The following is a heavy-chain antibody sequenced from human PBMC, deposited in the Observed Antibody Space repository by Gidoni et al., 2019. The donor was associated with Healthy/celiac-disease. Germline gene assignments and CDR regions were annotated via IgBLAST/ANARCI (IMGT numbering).Heavy chain of an antibody. CDR3: AHIKEYYYDSSGYHGWFDP. J-gene: IGHJ5*02. V-gene: IGHV2-5*02. D-gene: IGHD3-22*01. CDR2: IYWDDDK. CDR1: GFSLSTSGVG. Sequence: QITLTESGPTLVKPTQTLTLTCTFSGFSLSTSGVGVGWIRQPPGKALEWLALIYWDDDKRYSPSLTSRLTITKDTSKNQVVLTMTNMDPVDTATYYCAHIKEYYYDSSGYHGWFDPWGQGTLVTVSS.